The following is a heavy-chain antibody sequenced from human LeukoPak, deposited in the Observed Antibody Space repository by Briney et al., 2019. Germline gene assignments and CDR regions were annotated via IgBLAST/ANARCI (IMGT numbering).Heavy chain of an antibody. J-gene: IGHJ4*02. V-gene: IGHV4-59*01. CDR2: IYYSGST. CDR3: GRVSRRWLQLYYFDY. D-gene: IGHD5-24*01. CDR1: GGSISIYY. Sequence: SETLSLTCTVSGGSISIYYWSWIRHPPGKGLGWIGYIYYSGSTNYNPSLKSRVTISVDTSKNQFSLKLSSVTAADTAVYYCGRVSRRWLQLYYFDYWGQGTLVTVSS.